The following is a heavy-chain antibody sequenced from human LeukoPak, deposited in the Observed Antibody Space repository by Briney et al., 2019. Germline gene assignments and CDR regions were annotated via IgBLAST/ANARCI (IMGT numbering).Heavy chain of an antibody. V-gene: IGHV3-9*01. CDR2: ISWNSGSI. CDR1: GFTFDDYT. J-gene: IGHJ5*02. D-gene: IGHD6-19*01. Sequence: PGGSLRLSCAASGFTFDDYTMHWVRQAPGKGLEWVSGISWNSGSICYADSVKGRFTISRDNAKNSLYLQMNSLRAEDTALYYCAKDGLAYSSGGGWFDPWGQGTLVTVSS. CDR3: AKDGLAYSSGGGWFDP.